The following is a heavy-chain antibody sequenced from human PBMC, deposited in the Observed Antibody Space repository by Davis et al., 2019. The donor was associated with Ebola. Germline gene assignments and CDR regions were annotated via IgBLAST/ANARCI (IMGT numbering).Heavy chain of an antibody. J-gene: IGHJ5*02. V-gene: IGHV3-21*01. CDR2: INSGSTYV. CDR1: GFSFTTYS. D-gene: IGHD3-22*01. CDR3: ARDGHRYYYDSSGYHTLRWFDP. Sequence: GEFLKISCAAAGFSFTTYSMSWVRQAPGKGLEWVSSINSGSTYVFYANSVKGRFTISRDNAKNSLYLQMNSLRAEDTAVYYCARDGHRYYYDSSGYHTLRWFDPWGQGTLVTVSS.